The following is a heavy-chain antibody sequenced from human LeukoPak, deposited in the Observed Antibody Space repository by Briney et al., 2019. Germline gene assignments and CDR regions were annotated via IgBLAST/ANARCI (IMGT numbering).Heavy chain of an antibody. D-gene: IGHD4-23*01. CDR1: GYTFTSYG. CDR3: ARENTVAYFDY. Sequence: ASVRLSCKASGYTFTSYGISWVRQAPGQGLEWMGWISAYNGNTNYAQKLKGRVTMTTDKSTSTAYMELRSLRSDDTAVYYCARENTVAYFDYWGQGTLVTVSS. CDR2: ISAYNGNT. J-gene: IGHJ4*02. V-gene: IGHV1-18*01.